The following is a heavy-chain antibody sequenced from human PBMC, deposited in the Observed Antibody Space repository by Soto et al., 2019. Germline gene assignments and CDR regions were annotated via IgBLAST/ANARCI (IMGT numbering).Heavy chain of an antibody. J-gene: IGHJ3*01. V-gene: IGHV3-23*01. CDR2: IGSTGTTT. Sequence: QLLGTGGGLVQPGGSLRLSCEASGFTFNIYAMTWVRQAPGKGLEWVSNIGSTGTTTYYADSVKGRFAISRDNSKSTLYLQMNSLRAEDTAVYYCATVSRYDDFDVWGQGTMVTVSP. CDR3: ATVSRYDDFDV. CDR1: GFTFNIYA. D-gene: IGHD3-9*01.